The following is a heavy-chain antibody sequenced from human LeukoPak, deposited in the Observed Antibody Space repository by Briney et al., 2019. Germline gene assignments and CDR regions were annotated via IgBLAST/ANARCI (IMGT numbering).Heavy chain of an antibody. Sequence: SETLSLTCTVSGGSISSSSYYWGWIRQPPGKGLEWIGSIYYSGSTYYNPSLKSRVTISVDTSKNQFSLKLSSVTAADTAVYYCARHQRGYSYGMRGLNWFDPWGQGTLVTVSS. CDR1: GGSISSSSYY. CDR3: ARHQRGYSYGMRGLNWFDP. J-gene: IGHJ5*02. V-gene: IGHV4-39*01. D-gene: IGHD5-18*01. CDR2: IYYSGST.